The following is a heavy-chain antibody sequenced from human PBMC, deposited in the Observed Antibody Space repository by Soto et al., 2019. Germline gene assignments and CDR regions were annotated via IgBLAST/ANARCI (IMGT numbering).Heavy chain of an antibody. V-gene: IGHV3-21*01. J-gene: IGHJ4*02. D-gene: IGHD2-21*01. CDR3: ATQIRAGDWPPLW. CDR1: GFTFSSYS. CDR2: ISSSSSYI. Sequence: GGSLRLSCAAFGFTFSSYSMNWVRQAPGKGLEWVSPISSSSSYIYYADSVKGRFTISRDNAKNSLYLQMNSLRAEDTAVYYYATQIRAGDWPPLWWGQGTLVTVSS.